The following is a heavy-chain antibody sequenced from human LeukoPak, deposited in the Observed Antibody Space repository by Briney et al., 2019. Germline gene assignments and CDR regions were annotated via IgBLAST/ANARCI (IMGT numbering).Heavy chain of an antibody. CDR1: GGSISSYY. Sequence: SETLSLNCTVSGGSISSYYWSWIRQPPGKGLEWIGYIYYSGSTNYNPSLKSRVTISVDTSKNQFSLKLSSVTAADTAVYYCARDGDYYDSSGYCFDYWGQGTLVTVSS. D-gene: IGHD3-22*01. J-gene: IGHJ4*02. V-gene: IGHV4-59*01. CDR3: ARDGDYYDSSGYCFDY. CDR2: IYYSGST.